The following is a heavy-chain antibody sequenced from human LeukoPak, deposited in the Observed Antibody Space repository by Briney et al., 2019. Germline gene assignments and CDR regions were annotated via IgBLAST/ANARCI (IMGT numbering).Heavy chain of an antibody. J-gene: IGHJ4*02. V-gene: IGHV3-23*01. CDR1: GFTFSNYA. D-gene: IGHD3-9*01. CDR2: ISGSGDST. CDR3: AKESGRLLRYWDY. Sequence: GGSLRLSCAASGFTFSNYAMRWVRQAPGKGLEWVSGISGSGDSTYYADSVKGRFTISRDNSKNTLYLQMNSLRAEDTAVYYCAKESGRLLRYWDYWGQGTLVTVSS.